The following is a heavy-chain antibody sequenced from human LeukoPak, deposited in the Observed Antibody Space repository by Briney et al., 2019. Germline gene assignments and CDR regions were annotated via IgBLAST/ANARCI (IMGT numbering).Heavy chain of an antibody. CDR1: GGSISSYY. V-gene: IGHV4-4*08. Sequence: PSETLSLTCTVSGGSISSYYWSWIRQPPGKGLEWIGRLSTSGSTDYNPSLKSRVTISVDTSKNQFSLKLSSVTAADTAVYYCARAHFLTGYYDLSYFDYWGQGTLVTVSS. CDR3: ARAHFLTGYYDLSYFDY. CDR2: LSTSGST. J-gene: IGHJ4*02. D-gene: IGHD3/OR15-3a*01.